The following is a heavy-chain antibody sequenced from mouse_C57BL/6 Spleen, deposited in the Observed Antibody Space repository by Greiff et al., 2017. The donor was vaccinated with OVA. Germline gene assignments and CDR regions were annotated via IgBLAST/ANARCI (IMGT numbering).Heavy chain of an antibody. V-gene: IGHV1-64*01. D-gene: IGHD1-1*01. CDR2: IHPNSGST. CDR1: GYTFTSYW. J-gene: IGHJ3*01. CDR3: ALITTVVAPFAY. Sequence: QVQLQQSGAELVKPGASVKLSCKASGYTFTSYWMHWVKQRPGQGLEWIGMIHPNSGSTNYNEKFKSKATLTVDKSSSTAYMQLSSLTSEDSAVYYCALITTVVAPFAYWGQGTLVTVSA.